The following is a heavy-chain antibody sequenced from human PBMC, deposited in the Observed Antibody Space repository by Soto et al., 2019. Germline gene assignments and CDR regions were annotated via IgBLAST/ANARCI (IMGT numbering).Heavy chain of an antibody. CDR2: TYYRSKWYN. D-gene: IGHD4-17*01. V-gene: IGHV6-1*01. CDR1: GDSVSSNSAA. J-gene: IGHJ5*02. CDR3: AGDERLPTSNWFDP. Sequence: PSQTLSLTCAISGDSVSSNSAAWNWIRQSPSRGLEWLGRTYYRSKWYNDYALSVKSRITINPDTSKNQFSLQLNSVTPEDTAVYYCAGDERLPTSNWFDPWGQGTLVTVSS.